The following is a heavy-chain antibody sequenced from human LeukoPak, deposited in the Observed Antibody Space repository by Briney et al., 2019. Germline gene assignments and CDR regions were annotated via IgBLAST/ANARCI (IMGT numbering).Heavy chain of an antibody. J-gene: IGHJ4*01. D-gene: IGHD7-27*01. V-gene: IGHV4-4*02. CDR3: SRVSGAFCLFCY. CDR1: GGTISSTNW. Sequence: SETLSLTCDVSGGTISSTNWWSWVRQPPGQGLEWIGEVSLAGQTNYNPSLNGRVTISLDESSNQLSLKLTSVTAADTAIYYCSRVSGAFCLFCYWGHGTLVIVPS. CDR2: VSLAGQT.